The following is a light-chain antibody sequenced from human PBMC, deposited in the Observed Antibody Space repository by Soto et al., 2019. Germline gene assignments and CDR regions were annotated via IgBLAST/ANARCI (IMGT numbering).Light chain of an antibody. V-gene: IGLV2-8*01. CDR3: SSYAGINNLGV. CDR2: EVN. CDR1: SSDVGGYKY. J-gene: IGLJ1*01. Sequence: QSALTQPPSASGSPGQSVTIFCTGTSSDVGGYKYVSWYQQHPGKAPKLMIFEVNKRPSGVPDRFSGSKPGNTASLTVSGLQAEDEADYYCSSYAGINNLGVFGTGTKLTVL.